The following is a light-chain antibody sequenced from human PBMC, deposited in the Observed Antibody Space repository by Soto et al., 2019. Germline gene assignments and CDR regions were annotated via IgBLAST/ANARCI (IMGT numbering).Light chain of an antibody. Sequence: DIQMTQSPSSLSASVGDSVTITCRASQSISTYLNWYQLKQGNXXKXXLSAAPGFQSEVPSNFSGSGSGTDLTITISSLQPEDFETYDGQQSYSSPRTFGQGTKVDIK. CDR3: QQSYSSPRT. CDR2: AAP. CDR1: QSISTY. J-gene: IGKJ1*01. V-gene: IGKV1-39*01.